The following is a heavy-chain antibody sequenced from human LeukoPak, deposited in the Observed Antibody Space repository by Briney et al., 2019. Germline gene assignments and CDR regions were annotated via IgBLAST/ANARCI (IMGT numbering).Heavy chain of an antibody. CDR2: ISAYNGNT. V-gene: IGHV1-18*01. CDR1: GYTFTSYG. J-gene: IGHJ4*02. D-gene: IGHD2-2*03. Sequence: ASVKVSCKASGYTFTSYGISWVRQAPGQGLEWMGWISAYNGNTNYAQKLQGRVTTTTDTSTSTAYMELRSLRSDDTAVYYCARGVGYCSSTSCPIYFDYWGQGTLVTVSS. CDR3: ARGVGYCSSTSCPIYFDY.